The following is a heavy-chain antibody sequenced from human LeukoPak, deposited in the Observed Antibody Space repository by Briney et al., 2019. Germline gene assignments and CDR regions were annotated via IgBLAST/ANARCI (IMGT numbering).Heavy chain of an antibody. CDR1: GYTFTGYY. Sequence: ASVKVSCKASGYTFTGYYMHWVRQATGQGLEWMGWMNPNSGNTGYAQKFQGRVTMTRNTSISTAYMELSSLRSEDTAVYYCARDYDILTGYKGNDYWGQGTLVTVSS. D-gene: IGHD3-9*01. CDR3: ARDYDILTGYKGNDY. CDR2: MNPNSGNT. V-gene: IGHV1-8*02. J-gene: IGHJ4*02.